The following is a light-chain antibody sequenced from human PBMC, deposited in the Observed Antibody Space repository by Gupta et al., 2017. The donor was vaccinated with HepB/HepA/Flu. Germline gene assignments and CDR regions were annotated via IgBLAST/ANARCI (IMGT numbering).Light chain of an antibody. V-gene: IGLV2-14*01. CDR1: SSDVGGYNY. Sequence: QSALTQPSSVSGSPGQSITISCTGTSSDVGGYNYVSGYQQNPGKASNLMMYDGMNRRSGVSKRFSGSTAGDTASLIINRRQDEDEAEEYCSSSKSSRPSGEVFGTGTKLTVL. J-gene: IGLJ1*01. CDR3: SSSKSSRPSGEV. CDR2: DGM.